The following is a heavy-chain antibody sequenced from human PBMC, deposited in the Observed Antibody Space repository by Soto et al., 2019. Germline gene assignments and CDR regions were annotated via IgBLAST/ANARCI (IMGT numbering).Heavy chain of an antibody. CDR3: ARHYDSSGYGFDY. CDR2: IYYSGST. V-gene: IGHV4-59*01. D-gene: IGHD3-22*01. J-gene: IGHJ4*02. Sequence: SETLSLTCTVSGGSISSYYWSWIRQPPGKGLEWIGYIYYSGSTNYNPSLKSRVTISVDTSKNQLSLKLSSVTAADTAVYYCARHYDSSGYGFDYWGQGTLVTVSS. CDR1: GGSISSYY.